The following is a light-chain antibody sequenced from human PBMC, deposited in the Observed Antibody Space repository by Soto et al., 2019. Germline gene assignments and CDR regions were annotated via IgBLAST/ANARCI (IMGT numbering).Light chain of an antibody. CDR2: EVS. Sequence: QSARAHPASVSGSPGQSIAISCTGTRYDVGGYNYVSWYQHHPGKAPKVMIYEVSNRPSGVPNRFSGSKSGNTASLTISGLQAEDEADYYCSSYTSSSTPYVFGTGTKVTVL. CDR1: RYDVGGYNY. J-gene: IGLJ1*01. V-gene: IGLV2-14*01. CDR3: SSYTSSSTPYV.